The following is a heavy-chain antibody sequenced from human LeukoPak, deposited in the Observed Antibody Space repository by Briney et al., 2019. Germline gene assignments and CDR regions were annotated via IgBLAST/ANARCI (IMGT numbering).Heavy chain of an antibody. CDR3: ARDKTIDWFDP. Sequence: KPSETLSLTCTVSGDSISRHYWNWIRQAPGKGLEWIGYIYDGGNTNYNPSLKSRVTMSLDTSKNQFSLKLRSVTAADTAVYYCARDKTIDWFDPWGQGTLVTVSS. J-gene: IGHJ5*02. CDR1: GDSISRHY. CDR2: IYDGGNT. D-gene: IGHD3-3*01. V-gene: IGHV4-59*11.